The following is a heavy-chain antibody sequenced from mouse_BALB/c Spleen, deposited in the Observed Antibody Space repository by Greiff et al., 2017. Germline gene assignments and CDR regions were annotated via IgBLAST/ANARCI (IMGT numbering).Heavy chain of an antibody. CDR3: ARDRGAMDY. Sequence: EVQLQESGGGLVKPGGSLKLSCAASGFTFSSYAMSWVRQSPEKRLEWVAEISSGGSYTYYPDTVTGRFTISRDNAKNTLYLEMSSLRSEDTAMYYCARDRGAMDYWGQGTSVTVSS. J-gene: IGHJ4*01. V-gene: IGHV5-9-4*01. CDR1: GFTFSSYA. D-gene: IGHD3-1*01. CDR2: ISSGGSYT.